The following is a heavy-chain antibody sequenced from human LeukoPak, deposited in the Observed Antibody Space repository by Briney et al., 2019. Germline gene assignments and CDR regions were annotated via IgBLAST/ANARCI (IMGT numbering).Heavy chain of an antibody. CDR1: GFTFTSYT. J-gene: IGHJ4*02. CDR3: AKKAQKGSWRIAARPPHYFDY. CDR2: ISGSGGTT. Sequence: PGGSLRLSCAASGFTFTSYTMSWVRQAPGKGLEWVSAISGSGGTTYYADSVKGRFTISRDNSKNTLYLQMNSLRAEDTAVYYCAKKAQKGSWRIAARPPHYFDYWGQGTLVTVSS. V-gene: IGHV3-23*01. D-gene: IGHD6-6*01.